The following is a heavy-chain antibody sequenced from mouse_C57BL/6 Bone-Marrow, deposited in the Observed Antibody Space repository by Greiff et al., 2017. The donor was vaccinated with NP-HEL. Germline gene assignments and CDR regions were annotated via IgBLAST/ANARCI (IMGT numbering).Heavy chain of an antibody. CDR1: GFTFSDYY. V-gene: IGHV5-12*01. Sequence: GKLMESGGGLVQPGGSLKLSCAASGFTFSDYYMYWVRQTPEKRLEWVAYISNGGGSTYYPDTVKGRFTISRDNAKNTLYLQMSRLKSEDTAMYYCASTGTKFAYWGQGTLVTVSA. J-gene: IGHJ3*01. CDR2: ISNGGGST. CDR3: ASTGTKFAY. D-gene: IGHD4-1*01.